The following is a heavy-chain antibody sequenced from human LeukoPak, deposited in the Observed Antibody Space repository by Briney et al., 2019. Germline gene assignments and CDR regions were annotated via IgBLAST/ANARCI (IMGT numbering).Heavy chain of an antibody. J-gene: IGHJ4*02. CDR3: ARQTGSGLFILP. CDR1: GGSISRSQYY. CDR2: IYYSGKT. D-gene: IGHD3/OR15-3a*01. Sequence: SETLSLTCTVSGGSISRSQYYWAWIRQPPEKGLEWIGTIYYSGKTFYNPSLKSRVTISVDTSKNQFSLRLTSVTAADTAVYYCARQTGSGLFILPGGQGTLVTVSS. V-gene: IGHV4-39*01.